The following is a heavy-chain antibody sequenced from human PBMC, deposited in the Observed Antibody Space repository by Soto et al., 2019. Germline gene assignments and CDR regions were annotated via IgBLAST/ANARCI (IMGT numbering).Heavy chain of an antibody. Sequence: EVQLVESGGGLVQPGGSLRLSCEGSGFTVSSNYMTWVRQAPGKGLEWVSIIYSGGSTYYADSVKDRFISSRDNSKNTLYLQMNSLRAEDTAVYYCATSTGWHPIGYWGQGTLVTVSS. CDR1: GFTVSSNY. D-gene: IGHD6-19*01. CDR2: IYSGGST. V-gene: IGHV3-66*01. CDR3: ATSTGWHPIGY. J-gene: IGHJ4*02.